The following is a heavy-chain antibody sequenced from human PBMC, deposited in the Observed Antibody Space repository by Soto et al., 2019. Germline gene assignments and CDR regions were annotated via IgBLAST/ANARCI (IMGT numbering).Heavy chain of an antibody. CDR1: GGSISSYY. CDR3: ARSREPAAIHRYYYYGMDV. Sequence: QVQLQESGPGLVKPSETLSLTCTVSGGSISSYYWSWIRQPPGKGLEWIGYIYYSGSTNYNPSLKSRSTISVDTSKNQFSLKLSSVTAADTAVYYCARSREPAAIHRYYYYGMDVWGQGTTVTVSS. D-gene: IGHD2-2*01. CDR2: IYYSGST. J-gene: IGHJ6*02. V-gene: IGHV4-59*01.